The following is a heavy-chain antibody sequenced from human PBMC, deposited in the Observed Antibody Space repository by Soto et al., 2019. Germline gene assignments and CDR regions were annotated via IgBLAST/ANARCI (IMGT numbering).Heavy chain of an antibody. CDR2: ISSSSSTI. D-gene: IGHD1-1*01. CDR1: GFTFSSYS. J-gene: IGHJ5*02. Sequence: PGRSLRLSCAASGFTFSSYSMNWVRKAPGKGLEWVSYISSSSSTIYYADSVKGRFTISRDNAKNSLYLQMNSLRDEDTAVYYCASELAAINWFDPWGQGNLVTVS. CDR3: ASELAAINWFDP. V-gene: IGHV3-48*02.